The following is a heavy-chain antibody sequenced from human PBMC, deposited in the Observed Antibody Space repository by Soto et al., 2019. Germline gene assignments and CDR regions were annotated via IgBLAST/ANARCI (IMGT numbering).Heavy chain of an antibody. CDR1: GFTFNTYW. CDR2: ITPNGRST. V-gene: IGHV3-74*01. Sequence: PGGSLRLSCAASGFTFNTYWMHWVRQVPGEGLVWVARITPNGRSTTYADSVKGRFTISRDNAKSTVYLQMNSLRAEDTAVYSCASGVYDRSAYFDYWGQGALVTVSS. CDR3: ASGVYDRSAYFDY. D-gene: IGHD3-22*01. J-gene: IGHJ4*02.